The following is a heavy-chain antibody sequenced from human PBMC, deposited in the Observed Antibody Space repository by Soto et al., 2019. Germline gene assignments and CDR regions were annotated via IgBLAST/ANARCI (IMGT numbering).Heavy chain of an antibody. CDR3: ARGPWLQSSDY. V-gene: IGHV3-21*01. J-gene: IGHJ4*02. CDR2: ISSSSSYI. CDR1: GFTFSSYS. Sequence: GGSLRFSCAASGFTFSSYSMNWVRQAPGEGLEWVSSISSSSSYIYYADSVKGRFTISRDNAKNSLYLQMNSLRAEDTAVYYCARGPWLQSSDYWGQGTLVTVSS. D-gene: IGHD5-12*01.